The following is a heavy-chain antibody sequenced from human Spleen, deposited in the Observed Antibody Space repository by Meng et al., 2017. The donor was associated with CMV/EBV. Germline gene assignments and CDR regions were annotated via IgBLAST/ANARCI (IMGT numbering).Heavy chain of an antibody. Sequence: APLGGTGGRFIQSGVSLSLSWSASGFTVSSNYMSWVRQAPGKGLEWVSVIYSGGSTYYADSVKGRFTISRDNSKNTLYLQMNSLRAEDTAVYYCAKDDPVFHYWGQGTLVTVSS. V-gene: IGHV3-53*02. CDR1: GFTVSSNY. J-gene: IGHJ4*02. CDR3: AKDDPVFHY. CDR2: IYSGGST.